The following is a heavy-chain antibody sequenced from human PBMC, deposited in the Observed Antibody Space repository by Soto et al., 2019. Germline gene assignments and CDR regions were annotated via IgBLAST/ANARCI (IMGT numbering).Heavy chain of an antibody. Sequence: SVKVSCKASGGTFSSYAVSWVRQAPGQGLEWMGGIIPIFGTANYAQKFQDRVTITADESTNTAYMELSSLRSEDTAVYYCAAVSGRATTYVDYWGQGTMLTVYS. D-gene: IGHD1-26*01. CDR3: AAVSGRATTYVDY. CDR2: IIPIFGTA. CDR1: GGTFSSYA. V-gene: IGHV1-69*13. J-gene: IGHJ4*02.